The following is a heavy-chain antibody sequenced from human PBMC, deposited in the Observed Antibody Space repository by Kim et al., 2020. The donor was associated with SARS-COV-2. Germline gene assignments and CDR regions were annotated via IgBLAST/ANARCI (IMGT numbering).Heavy chain of an antibody. CDR3: ARGSGWLLNY. CDR1: GFTFSSYG. CDR2: IWYDGSNK. D-gene: IGHD3-22*01. J-gene: IGHJ4*02. V-gene: IGHV3-33*01. Sequence: GGSLRLSCAASGFTFSSYGMHWVRQAPGKGLEWVAVIWYDGSNKYYADSGKGRFTISRDNPKNTLYLQMNSLRAEDTAVDYCARGSGWLLNYWGQGTLVTVSS.